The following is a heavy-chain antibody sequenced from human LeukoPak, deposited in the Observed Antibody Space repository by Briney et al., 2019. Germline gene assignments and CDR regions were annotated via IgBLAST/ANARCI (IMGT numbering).Heavy chain of an antibody. J-gene: IGHJ6*03. CDR1: GLTFSSYS. Sequence: GGSLRLSCAASGLTFSSYSMNWVRQAPGKGLEWVAYISSFSGTIYYADSVKGRFTISRDNAKNTLYLQMNSLRAEDTAVYYCARAPINYYYYMDVWGKGTTVTISS. CDR3: ARAPINYYYYMDV. CDR2: ISSFSGTI. V-gene: IGHV3-48*04.